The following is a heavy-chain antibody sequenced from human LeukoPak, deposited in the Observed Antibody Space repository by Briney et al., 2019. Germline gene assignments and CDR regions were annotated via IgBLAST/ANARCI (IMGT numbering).Heavy chain of an antibody. CDR1: GFTVSSNY. Sequence: GESLRLSCAASGFTVSSNYMSWVRQAPGKGLEWVSVIYSGGSTYYADSVKGRFTISRDNSKNTLYLQMNSLRAEDTAVYYCARDLVQRLTFTFDIWGQGTMVTVSS. CDR3: ARDLVQRLTFTFDI. J-gene: IGHJ3*02. D-gene: IGHD2-2*01. CDR2: IYSGGST. V-gene: IGHV3-53*01.